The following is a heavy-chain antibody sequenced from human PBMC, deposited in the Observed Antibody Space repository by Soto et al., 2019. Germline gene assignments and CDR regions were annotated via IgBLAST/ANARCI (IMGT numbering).Heavy chain of an antibody. J-gene: IGHJ4*02. CDR2: ISGSGGST. CDR3: AKAKYYDSTGYLYYFDY. V-gene: IGHV3-23*01. Sequence: EVQLLESGGGLVQPGGSLRLSCAASGFTFSSYAMSWVRQAPGKGLEWVSSISGSGGSTYYADSVKGRFTISRDNYKNTIYLQMNSLRAEDTAVYYCAKAKYYDSTGYLYYFDYWGQGTLVTVSS. D-gene: IGHD3-22*01. CDR1: GFTFSSYA.